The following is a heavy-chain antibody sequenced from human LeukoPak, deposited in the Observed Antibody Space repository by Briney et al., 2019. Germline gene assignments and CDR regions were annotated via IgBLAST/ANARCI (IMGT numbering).Heavy chain of an antibody. V-gene: IGHV1-2*02. CDR1: GYTFTGYY. J-gene: IGHJ5*02. CDR3: ARASDDYGGKGPENWFDP. CDR2: INPNSGGT. Sequence: VASVKVSCKASGYTFTGYYMHWVRQAPGQGLEWMGWINPNSGGTNYAQKFQGRVTMTRDTSISTAYMELSRLRSDDTAVYYCARASDDYGGKGPENWFDPWGQGTLVTVSS. D-gene: IGHD4-23*01.